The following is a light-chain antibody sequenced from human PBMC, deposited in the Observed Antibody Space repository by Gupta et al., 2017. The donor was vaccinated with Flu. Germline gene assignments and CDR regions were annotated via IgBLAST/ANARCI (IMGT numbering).Light chain of an antibody. CDR1: QSISSY. J-gene: IGKJ3*01. CDR3: QQRDSTPFA. CDR2: AAS. V-gene: IGKV1-39*01. Sequence: DIQMTQSQSSLSASVGDRVTITCRASQSISSYLNWYQQKPGKAPKLLIYAASRLQSGVPSRFRGSGYGTDFTLTISSLQPEDFATYYCQQRDSTPFAFGHGTKVDIK.